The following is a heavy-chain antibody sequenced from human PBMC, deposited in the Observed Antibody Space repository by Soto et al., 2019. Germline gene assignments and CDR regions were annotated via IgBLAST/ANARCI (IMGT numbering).Heavy chain of an antibody. V-gene: IGHV1-18*01. J-gene: IGHJ4*02. D-gene: IGHD5-12*01. Sequence: QVQLVQSGAEVKKPGASVKVSCKTSGYTFSNYGINWVRQAPGQGLEWMGWISAYNGNTNFAQKLQGRVPLTTDTXLTTAYMELRSLTSDDTAVYYCARDLVPGYTGYSDYWGQGTLVTVSS. CDR3: ARDLVPGYTGYSDY. CDR2: ISAYNGNT. CDR1: GYTFSNYG.